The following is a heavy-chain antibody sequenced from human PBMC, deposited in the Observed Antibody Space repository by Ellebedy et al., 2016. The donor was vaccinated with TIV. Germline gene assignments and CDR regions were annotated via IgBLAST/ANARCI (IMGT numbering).Heavy chain of an antibody. J-gene: IGHJ4*02. V-gene: IGHV1-18*01. Sequence: ASVKVSXKASGYTFTSYGISWVRQAPGQGLEWMGWISAYNGNTNYAQKLQGRVTMTTDTSTSTAYMELRSLRSDDTAVYYCARLASGMVATGSDYWGQGTLVTVSS. CDR2: ISAYNGNT. CDR3: ARLASGMVATGSDY. CDR1: GYTFTSYG. D-gene: IGHD5-12*01.